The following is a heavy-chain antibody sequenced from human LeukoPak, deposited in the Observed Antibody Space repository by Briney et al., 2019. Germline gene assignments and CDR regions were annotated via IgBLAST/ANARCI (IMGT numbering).Heavy chain of an antibody. V-gene: IGHV3-23*01. CDR2: ISGSGGST. CDR1: GFTFSSYA. J-gene: IGHJ4*02. D-gene: IGHD3-9*01. CDR3: AKVKPYYDILTGYPPTGFDY. Sequence: GGSLRLSCAASGFTFSSYAMSWVRQAPGTGLEWVSAISGSGGSTYYADSVKGRFTISRDNSKNTLYLQMNSLRAEDTAVYYCAKVKPYYDILTGYPPTGFDYWGQETLVTVSS.